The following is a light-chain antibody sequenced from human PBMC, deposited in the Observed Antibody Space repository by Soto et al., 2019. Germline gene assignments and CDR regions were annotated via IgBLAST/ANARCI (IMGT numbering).Light chain of an antibody. CDR3: GAWDSSLSDLR. Sequence: QSVLTQPPSVSAAPGQKVTISCSGGSSNIGKSFVSWYQQFPGTTPKLLIYEDHKRPSGIPGRFSGSKSGTSATLGITGLQTGDAAEYYCGAWDSSLSDLRFGGGTKLTVL. V-gene: IGLV1-51*01. CDR2: EDH. CDR1: SSNIGKSF. J-gene: IGLJ2*01.